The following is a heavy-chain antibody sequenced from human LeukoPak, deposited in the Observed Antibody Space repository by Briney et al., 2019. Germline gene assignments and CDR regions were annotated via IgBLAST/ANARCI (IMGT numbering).Heavy chain of an antibody. CDR1: GGSISSYY. D-gene: IGHD6-13*01. CDR3: ARGGDHSSSWLYYYYMDV. V-gene: IGHV4-4*07. CDR2: IYTSGST. J-gene: IGHJ6*03. Sequence: SETLSLICTVSGGSISSYYWSWIRQPAGKGLEWIGRIYTSGSTNYNPSLKSRVTMSVDTSKNQFSLKLSSVTAADTAVYYCARGGDHSSSWLYYYYMDVWGKGTTVTVSS.